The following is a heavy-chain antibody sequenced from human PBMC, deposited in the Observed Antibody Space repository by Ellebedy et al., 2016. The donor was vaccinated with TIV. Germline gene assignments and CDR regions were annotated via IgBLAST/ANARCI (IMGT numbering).Heavy chain of an antibody. CDR3: ARDGRGGEDDALDI. V-gene: IGHV3-30*04. J-gene: IGHJ3*02. Sequence: PGGSLRLSCVGSGFTFNHYAMHWVRQAPGEGLEWVAFISPDGMKSIYADSVEGRFTVSSDSVKDTMYLQIDTLRTEDTAVYRCARDGRGGEDDALDIWGQGTMVIVSS. CDR2: ISPDGMKS. CDR1: GFTFNHYA. D-gene: IGHD2-15*01.